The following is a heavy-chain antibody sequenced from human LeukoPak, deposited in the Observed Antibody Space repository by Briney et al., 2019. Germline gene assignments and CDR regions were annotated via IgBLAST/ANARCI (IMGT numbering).Heavy chain of an antibody. CDR2: IGVAGDT. CDR1: GFTFSTYD. Sequence: GGSLRLSCAASGFTFSTYDMHWVRHVTGKGLEWVSVIGVAGDTYYLGSVKGRFTISRENAKNSLFLQMNTLRAGDTAVYYCARSAPGYHYGMDVWGQGTTVTVSS. J-gene: IGHJ6*02. D-gene: IGHD2-15*01. V-gene: IGHV3-13*01. CDR3: ARSAPGYHYGMDV.